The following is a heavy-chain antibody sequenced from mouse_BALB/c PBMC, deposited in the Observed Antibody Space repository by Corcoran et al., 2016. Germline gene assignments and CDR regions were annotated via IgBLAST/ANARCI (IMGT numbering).Heavy chain of an antibody. Sequence: EVQLQQSGAALVRPGAFVTLSCKASGFNIKDYYMHWVKQSPEQCLEWIGWIDPENGNTIYDPKFQGKASITADTSSNTAYLQLSSLTSEDTAVYCCDRGYSLFAYWGQGTLVTVSA. J-gene: IGHJ3*01. CDR1: GFNIKDYY. V-gene: IGHV14-1*02. D-gene: IGHD2-12*01. CDR2: IDPENGNT. CDR3: DRGYSLFAY.